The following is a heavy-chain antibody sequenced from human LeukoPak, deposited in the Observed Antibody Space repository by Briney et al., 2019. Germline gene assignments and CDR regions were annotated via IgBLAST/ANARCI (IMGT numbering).Heavy chain of an antibody. Sequence: PGRSLRLSCAASGFTFSSYGMHWVRQAPGKGLEWVAVIWYDGSNKYYADSVKGRFTISRDNSKNTLYLQMNSLRAEDTAVYYCARVLAPGDYFDYWGQGTLVTVSS. J-gene: IGHJ4*02. CDR2: IWYDGSNK. CDR1: GFTFSSYG. D-gene: IGHD1-14*01. CDR3: ARVLAPGDYFDY. V-gene: IGHV3-33*08.